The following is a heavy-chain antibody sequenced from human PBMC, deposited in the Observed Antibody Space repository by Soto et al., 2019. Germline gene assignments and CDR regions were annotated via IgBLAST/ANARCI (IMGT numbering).Heavy chain of an antibody. V-gene: IGHV1-3*01. Sequence: QVQLVQSGAEVKKPGASVKVSCKASGYTFTSYAMHWVRQAPGQRLEWMGWINAGNGNTKYSQKFQGRVTITRDTSASTAYMELSSLRSEDTAVYYCARGDYGDYVSGPLDYWGQGTLVTVSS. CDR1: GYTFTSYA. CDR2: INAGNGNT. J-gene: IGHJ4*02. CDR3: ARGDYGDYVSGPLDY. D-gene: IGHD4-17*01.